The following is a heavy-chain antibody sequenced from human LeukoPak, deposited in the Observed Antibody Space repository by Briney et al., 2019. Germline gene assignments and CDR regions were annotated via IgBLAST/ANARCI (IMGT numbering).Heavy chain of an antibody. D-gene: IGHD3-9*01. CDR3: ARVKVRYFDWAPIDY. V-gene: IGHV3-33*01. Sequence: GGSLRLSCAASGFTFSSYGMHWVRQAPGKGLEWVAVIWYDGSNKYYADSVKGRFTISRDNSKNTLYLQMNSLRAEDTAVYCCARVKVRYFDWAPIDYWGQGTLVTVSS. CDR2: IWYDGSNK. J-gene: IGHJ4*02. CDR1: GFTFSSYG.